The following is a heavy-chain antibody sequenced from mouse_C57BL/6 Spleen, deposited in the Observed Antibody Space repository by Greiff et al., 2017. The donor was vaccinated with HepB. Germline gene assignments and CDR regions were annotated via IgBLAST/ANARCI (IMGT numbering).Heavy chain of an antibody. V-gene: IGHV1-26*01. D-gene: IGHD2-1*01. CDR2: INPNNGGT. J-gene: IGHJ3*01. CDR3: ARGRGNWPWFAY. CDR1: GYTFTDYY. Sequence: EVQLQQSGPELVKPGASVKISCKASGYTFTDYYMNWVKQSHRKSLEWIGDINPNNGGTSYNQKFKGKATLTVDKSSSTAYMELRSLTSEDSAVYYCARGRGNWPWFAYWGQGTLVTVSA.